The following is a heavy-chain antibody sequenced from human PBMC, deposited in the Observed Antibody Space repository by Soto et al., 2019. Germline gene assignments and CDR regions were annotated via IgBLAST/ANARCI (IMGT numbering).Heavy chain of an antibody. J-gene: IGHJ4*02. CDR3: SKGAILSPGLLDY. Sequence: PGGSLRLSCAASGFTFSSYAMHWVRQAPGKGLEWVAVISYDGSNKYYADSVKGRFTISRDNSKNTLYLQMNSLRAEDTAVYYCSKGAILSPGLLDYCGQGTLVPVSS. D-gene: IGHD2-8*02. CDR1: GFTFSSYA. CDR2: ISYDGSNK. V-gene: IGHV3-30-3*01.